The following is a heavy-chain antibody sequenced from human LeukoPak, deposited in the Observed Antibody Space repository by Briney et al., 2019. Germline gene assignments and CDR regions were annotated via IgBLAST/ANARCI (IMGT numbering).Heavy chain of an antibody. J-gene: IGHJ4*02. D-gene: IGHD3-10*01. CDR3: ARNDRNYYGSETYMFDY. CDR2: INSDGSST. CDR1: GFTFSSYW. Sequence: GGSLRLSCAASGFTFSSYWMHWVRQAPGKGLVWVSRINSDGSSTSYADSVKGRFTISRDNAKNTLYLQMNSLRAEDTAVYSCARNDRNYYGSETYMFDYWRQGTVVTVSS. V-gene: IGHV3-74*01.